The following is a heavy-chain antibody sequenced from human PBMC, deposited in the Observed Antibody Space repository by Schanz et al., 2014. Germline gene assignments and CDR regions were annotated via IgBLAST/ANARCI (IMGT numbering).Heavy chain of an antibody. CDR3: AKIERNED. J-gene: IGHJ4*02. Sequence: EVQLVESGGGLVQPGGSLRLSCAASGFSVGNKYMNWVRQAPGKGLEWVSFIYIGGNTYYADSEKGRFTISRDNSKNTVYLQMNSLRAEDTAVYYCAKIERNEDWGQGTLVTVAS. V-gene: IGHV3-66*01. D-gene: IGHD1-1*01. CDR1: GFSVGNKY. CDR2: IYIGGNT.